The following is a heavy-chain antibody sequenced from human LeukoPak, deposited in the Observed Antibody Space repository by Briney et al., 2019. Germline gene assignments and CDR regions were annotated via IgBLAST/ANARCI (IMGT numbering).Heavy chain of an antibody. D-gene: IGHD5-18*01. J-gene: IGHJ4*02. V-gene: IGHV3-23*01. CDR1: GFTFSSYA. CDR3: AKDLLAREGYSYGLLFAY. CDR2: ISGSGGST. Sequence: GGSLRLSCAASGFTFSSYAMSWVRQAPGKGLEWVSAISGSGGSTYYADSVKGRFTISRDNSKNTLYLQMNSLRAEDTAVYYCAKDLLAREGYSYGLLFAYWGQGTLVTVSS.